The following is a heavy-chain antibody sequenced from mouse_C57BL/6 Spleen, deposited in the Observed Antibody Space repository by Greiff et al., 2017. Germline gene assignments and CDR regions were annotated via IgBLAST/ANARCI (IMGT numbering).Heavy chain of an antibody. J-gene: IGHJ3*01. CDR1: GYTFTSYW. Sequence: VQLQQPGAELVKPGASVKMSCKASGYTFTSYWITWVKQRPGQGLEWLGDIYPGSGSTNYNEKFKSKATLTVDTSSSTAYMQLSSLTSEDAAVYYCARSLYDYEFAYWGQGTLVTVSA. D-gene: IGHD2-4*01. CDR3: ARSLYDYEFAY. V-gene: IGHV1-55*01. CDR2: IYPGSGST.